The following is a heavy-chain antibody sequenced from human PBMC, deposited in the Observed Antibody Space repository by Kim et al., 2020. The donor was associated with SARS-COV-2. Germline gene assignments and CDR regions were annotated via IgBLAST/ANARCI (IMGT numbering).Heavy chain of an antibody. CDR3: AREGSGQLWLGYFDY. V-gene: IGHV3-53*01. Sequence: GGSLRLSCAASGFTVSSNYMSWVRQAPGKGLEWVSVIYSGGSTYYADSVKGRFTISRDNSKNTLYLQMNSLRAEDTAVYYCAREGSGQLWLGYFDYWGQGTLVTVSS. D-gene: IGHD5-18*01. CDR1: GFTVSSNY. CDR2: IYSGGST. J-gene: IGHJ4*02.